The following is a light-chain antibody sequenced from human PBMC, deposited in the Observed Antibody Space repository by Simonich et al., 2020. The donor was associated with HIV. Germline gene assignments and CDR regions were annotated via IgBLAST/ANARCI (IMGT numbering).Light chain of an antibody. CDR1: QSVNKW. J-gene: IGKJ2*01. CDR3: QQYNGYSPMYT. CDR2: KTS. Sequence: DFQMTQSPSTLSASVGDRVTITCRASQSVNKWLAWYQQKPGKAPKLLIYKTSTLESWVPSSFSGSGSGTEFTLTINSLQPDDFATYFCQQYNGYSPMYTFGQGTKLEIK. V-gene: IGKV1-5*03.